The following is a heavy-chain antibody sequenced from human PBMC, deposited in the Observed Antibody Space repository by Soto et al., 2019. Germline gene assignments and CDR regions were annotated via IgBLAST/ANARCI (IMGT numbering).Heavy chain of an antibody. V-gene: IGHV3-48*04. D-gene: IGHD3-10*01. Sequence: GGSLRLSCAASGFTFSSYSMNWVRQAPGKGLEWVSYISSSSSTIYYADSVKGRFTISRDSAENSVYLQMNSLRTEDTAVYFCARDKFSGNDAFDIWGLGTMVTVSS. CDR1: GFTFSSYS. CDR2: ISSSSSTI. CDR3: ARDKFSGNDAFDI. J-gene: IGHJ3*02.